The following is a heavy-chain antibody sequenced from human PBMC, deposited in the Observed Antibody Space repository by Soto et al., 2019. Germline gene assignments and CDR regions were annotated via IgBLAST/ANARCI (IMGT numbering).Heavy chain of an antibody. CDR3: ARDPASSMDV. Sequence: QVQLVESGGGVVQPGRSLRLSCAAAGYRFSSHGMHWVRQAPGKGLEWVAVIWYDGSKKCYADSVKGRFIVSRDDSKNTLYLEMNSLSAEDTAVYYCARDPASSMDVWGQGTTVTVSS. D-gene: IGHD6-25*01. CDR2: IWYDGSKK. J-gene: IGHJ6*01. V-gene: IGHV3-33*01. CDR1: GYRFSSHG.